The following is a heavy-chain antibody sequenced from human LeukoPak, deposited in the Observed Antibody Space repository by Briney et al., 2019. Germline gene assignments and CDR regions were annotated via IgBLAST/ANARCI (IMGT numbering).Heavy chain of an antibody. CDR1: GFTFSNAW. J-gene: IGHJ1*01. CDR3: ARGGSYYQYFQH. Sequence: GGSLRLSCAASGFTFSNAWMSWVRQAPGKGLEWVSAISGSGGSTYYADSVKGRFTISRDNSKNTLYLQMNSLRAEDTAVYYCARGGSYYQYFQHWGQGTLVTVSS. CDR2: ISGSGGST. D-gene: IGHD1-26*01. V-gene: IGHV3-23*01.